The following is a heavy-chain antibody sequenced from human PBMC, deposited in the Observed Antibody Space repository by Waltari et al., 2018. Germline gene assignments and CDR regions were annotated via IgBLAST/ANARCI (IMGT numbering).Heavy chain of an antibody. Sequence: QVQLQESGPGLVKTSEALSHPCKVSGDSINSGSYFWSWIRQPAGEGLEFIGRIYKYGNTIYNPSLTVRVTITMDMSRNQFSLRLKSVPAADTAVYYCTRDPAGGIDVWGQGTLVTVSS. CDR2: IYKYGNT. CDR1: GDSINSGSYF. V-gene: IGHV4-61*02. D-gene: IGHD3-16*01. J-gene: IGHJ4*02. CDR3: TRDPAGGIDV.